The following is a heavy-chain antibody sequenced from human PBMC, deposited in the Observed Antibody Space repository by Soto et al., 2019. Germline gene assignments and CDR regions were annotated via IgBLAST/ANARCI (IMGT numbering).Heavy chain of an antibody. CDR1: GYPLTSYP. V-gene: IGHV7-4-1*01. CDR3: ARQAGMKGMGGWLGELLSSYYYYGMDV. D-gene: IGHD3-10*01. J-gene: IGHJ6*02. Sequence: ASVKVSFKASGYPLTSYPMNWVRQAPRQGLEWMGGIETNTGNPTYAQGFTGRFVFSLDTSVSKAYLQICSLKAEDTAVYYCARQAGMKGMGGWLGELLSSYYYYGMDVWGQGTTVTSP. CDR2: IETNTGNP.